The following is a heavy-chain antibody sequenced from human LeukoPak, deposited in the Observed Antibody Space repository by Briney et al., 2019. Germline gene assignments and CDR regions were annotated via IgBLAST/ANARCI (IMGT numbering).Heavy chain of an antibody. CDR3: ARLFLVGTEEVDP. CDR2: INPKSGGT. D-gene: IGHD3-3*01. CDR1: GYTFTDYY. V-gene: IGHV1-2*02. Sequence: ASVKVSCKASGYTFTDYYMHWVRQAPGQGLEWMGYINPKSGGTNYAQKFQGRVTMTRDTSISTVYMELSRLTSDDTALYYCARLFLVGTEEVDPWGQGTLVTVSS. J-gene: IGHJ5*02.